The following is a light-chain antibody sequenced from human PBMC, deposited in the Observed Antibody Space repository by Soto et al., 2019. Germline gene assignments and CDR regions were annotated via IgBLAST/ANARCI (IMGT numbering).Light chain of an antibody. CDR1: QSVLYSSDNKNY. CDR3: QQYYSTLFT. V-gene: IGKV4-1*01. J-gene: IGKJ3*01. CDR2: WAS. Sequence: DIVMTQSPDSLAVSLGERATINCKSSQSVLYSSDNKNYLAWYQQKPGQPPKLLIYWASTRESGVPDRFSGSGSGTDFTLTISSLQAADVAVYYCQQYYSTLFTFGPGTKVAIK.